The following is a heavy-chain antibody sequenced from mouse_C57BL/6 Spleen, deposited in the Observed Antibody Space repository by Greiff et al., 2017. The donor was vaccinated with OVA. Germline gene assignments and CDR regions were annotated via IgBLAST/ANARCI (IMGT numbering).Heavy chain of an antibody. Sequence: EVQGVESGGGLVKPGGSLKLSCAASGFTFSDYGMHWVRQAPEKGLEWVAYISSGSSTIYYADTVKGRFTISRDNAKNTLFLQMTSLRSEDTAMYYCARKATVVPYYYAMDYWGQGTSVTVSS. CDR3: ARKATVVPYYYAMDY. V-gene: IGHV5-17*01. D-gene: IGHD1-1*01. CDR2: ISSGSSTI. CDR1: GFTFSDYG. J-gene: IGHJ4*01.